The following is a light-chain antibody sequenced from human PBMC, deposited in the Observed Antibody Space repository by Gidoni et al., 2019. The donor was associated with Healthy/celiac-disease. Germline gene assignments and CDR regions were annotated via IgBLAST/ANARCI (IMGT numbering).Light chain of an antibody. CDR1: QDIRNY. V-gene: IGKV1-33*01. Sequence: DIQMTQSPSALSASVGDRVTITCQASQDIRNYLNWYQQKPGKAPKLLIYDASNLETGVPSRFSGSGSGTDFTFTISSLQPEDMATYYCQQYDNLPLTFGGGTKVEIK. J-gene: IGKJ4*01. CDR2: DAS. CDR3: QQYDNLPLT.